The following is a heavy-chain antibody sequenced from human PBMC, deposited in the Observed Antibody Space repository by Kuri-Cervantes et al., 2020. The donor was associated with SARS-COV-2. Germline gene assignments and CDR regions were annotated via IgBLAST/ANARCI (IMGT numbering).Heavy chain of an antibody. V-gene: IGHV3-21*01. J-gene: IGHJ5*02. CDR1: GFTFSSYS. D-gene: IGHD5-12*01. Sequence: GGSLRLSCAASGFTFSSYSMNWVRQAPGKGLEWVSSISSSSSYIYYADSVKGRFTISRDNAKNSLYLQMNSLRAEDTPVYYCARNSGYDFWFDPWGQGTLVTGSS. CDR3: ARNSGYDFWFDP. CDR2: ISSSSSYI.